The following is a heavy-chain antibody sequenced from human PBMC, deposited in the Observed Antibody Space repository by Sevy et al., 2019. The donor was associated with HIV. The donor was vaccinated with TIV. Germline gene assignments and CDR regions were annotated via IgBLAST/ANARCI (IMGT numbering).Heavy chain of an antibody. V-gene: IGHV3-23*01. D-gene: IGHD2-8*01. CDR3: AREGCTKPHDY. CDR1: GFTFSKYS. CDR2: LSFGCGEI. Sequence: GGSLRLSCAASGFTFSKYSMSWVRQPPGKWLEWVSTLSFGCGEINHADSVKGRFTISRDNSKNSLYLQMNNLGAEDTAVYYCAREGCTKPHDYWGQGTLVTVSS. J-gene: IGHJ4*02.